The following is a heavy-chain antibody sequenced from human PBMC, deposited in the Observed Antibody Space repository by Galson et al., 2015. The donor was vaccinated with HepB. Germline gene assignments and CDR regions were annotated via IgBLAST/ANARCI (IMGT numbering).Heavy chain of an antibody. V-gene: IGHV3-48*02. D-gene: IGHD2-2*01. Sequence: SLRLSCAASGFTLRTYSMNWVRQAPGKGLEWVSYISSSSSTIYYADSVKGRFTISRDNAKNSLYLQMNSLRDEDTAVYYCARDQTIVVVPAAIDYWGQGTLVTVSS. CDR3: ARDQTIVVVPAAIDY. J-gene: IGHJ4*02. CDR1: GFTLRTYS. CDR2: ISSSSSTI.